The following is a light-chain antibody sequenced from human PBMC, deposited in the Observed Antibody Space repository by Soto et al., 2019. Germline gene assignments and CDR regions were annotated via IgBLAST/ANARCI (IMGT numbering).Light chain of an antibody. CDR2: GAS. J-gene: IGKJ1*01. CDR1: QDIRGD. Sequence: AIQMTQSPSSLSASVGDRVTITCRASQDIRGDLGWYQQKPGKAPKALIYGASNLQSGVPSRFSGSGFGTDFTRTISSLQPEDFATYYCLQDRNYPRTFGQGTKVESK. V-gene: IGKV1-6*01. CDR3: LQDRNYPRT.